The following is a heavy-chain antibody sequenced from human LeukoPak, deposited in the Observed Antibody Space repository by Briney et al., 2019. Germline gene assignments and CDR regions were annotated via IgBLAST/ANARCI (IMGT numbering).Heavy chain of an antibody. Sequence: GGSLRLSCAASGFTFSSYAMSWVRQAPGKGLEWVSAISGSGGSTYYADSVKGRFTISRDNSKNTLYLQMNSQRAEDTAVYYCAKDTLIAVAAYFDYWGQGTLVTVSS. V-gene: IGHV3-23*01. CDR2: ISGSGGST. J-gene: IGHJ4*02. CDR3: AKDTLIAVAAYFDY. CDR1: GFTFSSYA. D-gene: IGHD6-19*01.